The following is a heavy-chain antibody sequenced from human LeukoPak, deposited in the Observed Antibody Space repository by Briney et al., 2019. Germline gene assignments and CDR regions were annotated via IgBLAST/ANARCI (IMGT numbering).Heavy chain of an antibody. V-gene: IGHV3-15*07. CDR2: IKSRADGETI. J-gene: IGHJ4*02. CDR3: STLTSRGLSDS. CDR1: GFTFTNAW. D-gene: IGHD1-20*01. Sequence: GGSLRLSCAASGFTFTNAWMNWVRQAPGKGLEWVGRIKSRADGETIDYAAPVKGRFTFSRDDSKNMLYLQMNSLKSEDTAVYYCSTLTSRGLSDSWGQGTLVTVSS.